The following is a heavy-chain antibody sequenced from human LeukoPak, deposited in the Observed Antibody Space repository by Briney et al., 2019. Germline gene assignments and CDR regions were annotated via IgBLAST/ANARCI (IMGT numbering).Heavy chain of an antibody. CDR3: ATNSYSTTKQEHDY. D-gene: IGHD2/OR15-2a*01. J-gene: IGHJ4*01. V-gene: IGHV4-39*01. CDR1: GGSISSSSYY. Sequence: KPSETLSLTCTVSGGSISSSSYYGGCIRQSPGKGLEWIGTIYCSGGTYYNPSLKSRVTISVDTSKNELSLKLSSVTAADTAVYYCATNSYSTTKQEHDYWGHGSLVTVSS. CDR2: IYCSGGT.